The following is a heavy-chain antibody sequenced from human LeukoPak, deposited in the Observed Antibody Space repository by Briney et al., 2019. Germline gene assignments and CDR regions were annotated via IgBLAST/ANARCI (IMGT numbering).Heavy chain of an antibody. J-gene: IGHJ4*02. CDR2: IYYSGST. CDR3: ARRQDYGEYYFDY. Sequence: SETLSLTCTVSGGSISSYYWNWIRQPPGKGLEWIGHIYYSGSTNYSPSLKSRVTISVDTSKNQFSLKLSSVTAADTAMYYCARRQDYGEYYFDYWGQGTLVTVSS. CDR1: GGSISSYY. V-gene: IGHV4-59*08. D-gene: IGHD4-17*01.